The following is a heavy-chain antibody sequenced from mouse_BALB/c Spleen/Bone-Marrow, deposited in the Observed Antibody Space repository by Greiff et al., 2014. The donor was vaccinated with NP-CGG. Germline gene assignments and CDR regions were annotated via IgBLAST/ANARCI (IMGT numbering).Heavy chain of an antibody. J-gene: IGHJ1*01. D-gene: IGHD4-1*01. CDR1: GYAFSNYL. CDR3: ARDWDWYFDV. CDR2: IHPGSGGT. V-gene: IGHV1-54*01. Sequence: VHLVESGAELARPGTSVKVSCKASGYAFSNYLIEWVKQRPGQGLEWIGVIHPGSGGTNYNEKFKGKATLTADKSSSTAYMQLSSLTSDDSAVYFCARDWDWYFDVWGAGTTVTVSS.